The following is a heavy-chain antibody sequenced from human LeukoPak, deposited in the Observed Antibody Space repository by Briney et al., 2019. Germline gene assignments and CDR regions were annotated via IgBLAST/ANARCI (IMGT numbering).Heavy chain of an antibody. CDR1: GFSLSSYG. CDR2: INHSGST. J-gene: IGHJ3*02. CDR3: ARYGLLGISEINGFDN. Sequence: GSLRLSCAASGFSLSSYGVNWVRQPPGKGLEWIGEINHSGSTNYNPSLKSRVTISVDTSKNQFSLNLNSVTAADTAVYYCARYGLLGISEINGFDNWGQGTMVTVSS. V-gene: IGHV4-34*01. D-gene: IGHD2-15*01.